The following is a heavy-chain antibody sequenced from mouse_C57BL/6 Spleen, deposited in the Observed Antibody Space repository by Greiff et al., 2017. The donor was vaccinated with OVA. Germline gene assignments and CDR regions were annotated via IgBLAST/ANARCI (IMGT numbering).Heavy chain of an antibody. V-gene: IGHV1-55*01. CDR2: IYPGSGST. Sequence: QVQLQQSGAELVKPGASVKMSCKASGYTFTSYWITWVKQRPGQGLEWIGDIYPGSGSTNYNEKFKSKATLTVDTSSSTAYMQLSSLTSEDSAVYYCARSSYYYGLDYWGQGTTLTVSS. CDR3: ARSSYYYGLDY. D-gene: IGHD1-1*01. CDR1: GYTFTSYW. J-gene: IGHJ2*01.